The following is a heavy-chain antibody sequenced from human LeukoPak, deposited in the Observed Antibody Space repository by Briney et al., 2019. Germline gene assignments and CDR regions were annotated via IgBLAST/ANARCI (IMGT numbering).Heavy chain of an antibody. CDR2: ISAYNGNI. V-gene: IGHV1-18*04. J-gene: IGHJ4*02. CDR1: GYTFTGYY. CDR3: ARAPHIVIVVGQTKLDF. D-gene: IGHD2/OR15-2a*01. Sequence: ASVKVSCKASGYTFTGYYMHWVRQAPGQGLEWMGWISAYNGNINYAQKFQGRVTMTTDTSTSTAYMELRSLRSDDTAVYYCARAPHIVIVVGQTKLDFWGQGTLLTVSS.